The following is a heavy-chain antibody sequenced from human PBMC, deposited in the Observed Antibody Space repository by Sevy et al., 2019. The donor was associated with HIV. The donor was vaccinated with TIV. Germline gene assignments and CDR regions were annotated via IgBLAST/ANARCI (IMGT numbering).Heavy chain of an antibody. Sequence: GGSLRLSCAASEFIFSDYAMNWVRQTPGKGLEWVSSINGKGRSTHYAHSVEGRFTISRDNSKNTLYLQMNSLRAEDTAVYYCAKTINSGGGAVPAANYYYYGMDVWGQGTTVTVSS. V-gene: IGHV3-23*01. J-gene: IGHJ6*02. CDR1: EFIFSDYA. D-gene: IGHD2-2*01. CDR3: AKTINSGGGAVPAANYYYYGMDV. CDR2: INGKGRST.